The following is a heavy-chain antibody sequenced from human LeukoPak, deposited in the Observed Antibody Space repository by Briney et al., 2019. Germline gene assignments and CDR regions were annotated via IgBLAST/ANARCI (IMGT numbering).Heavy chain of an antibody. V-gene: IGHV3-21*01. D-gene: IGHD7-27*01. CDR3: ARDIHWAFDY. J-gene: IGHJ4*02. Sequence: GGSLRLSCAASGFTFSSYSMNWVRQAPGRGLEWVSSISSNGDSIHYADSVKGRFTISRDNAKNSLYLQMNSLRDEDTAVYYCARDIHWAFDYWGQGTLVTVSS. CDR1: GFTFSSYS. CDR2: ISSNGDSI.